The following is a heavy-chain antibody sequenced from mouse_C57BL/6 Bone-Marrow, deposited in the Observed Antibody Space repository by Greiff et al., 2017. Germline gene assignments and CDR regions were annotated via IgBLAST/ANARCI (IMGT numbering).Heavy chain of an antibody. CDR3: AITPSDGYYQSYWYFDV. D-gene: IGHD2-3*01. Sequence: QVQLQQSGAELARPGASVKMSCKASGYTFTSYTMHWVKQRPGQGLEWIGYINPSIGNTNYNQKFKDNATLTADKSSSTAYMQLSSLTSEDSAVYYCAITPSDGYYQSYWYFDVWGTGTTVTVSS. CDR1: GYTFTSYT. V-gene: IGHV1-4*01. CDR2: INPSIGNT. J-gene: IGHJ1*03.